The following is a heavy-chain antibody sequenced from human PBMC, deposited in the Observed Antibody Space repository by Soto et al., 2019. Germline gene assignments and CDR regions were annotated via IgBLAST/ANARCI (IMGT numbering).Heavy chain of an antibody. CDR3: AREPSSWYGCSSLGS. Sequence: GGSLRLSCAASGFTFSSYSMNWVRQAPGKGLEWVSSISSSSSYLYYADSVKGRFTISRDNAKNSLYLQMNSLRAEDTAVYYCAREPSSWYGCSSLGSWGQGTLVTVSS. CDR2: ISSSSSYL. V-gene: IGHV3-21*01. D-gene: IGHD6-13*01. CDR1: GFTFSSYS. J-gene: IGHJ5*02.